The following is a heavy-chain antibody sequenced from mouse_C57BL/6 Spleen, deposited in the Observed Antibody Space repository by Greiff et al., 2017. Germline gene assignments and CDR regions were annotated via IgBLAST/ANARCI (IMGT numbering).Heavy chain of an antibody. D-gene: IGHD2-12*01. CDR2: IDPSDSYT. CDR3: ARSLTLYWYFDV. Sequence: QVQLQQPGAELVRPGTSVKLSCKASGYTFTSYWMHWVKQRPGQGLEWIGVIDPSDSYTNYNQKFKGKATLTVATSSSTAYMQLSSLTSEDSAVYYCARSLTLYWYFDVWGTGTTVTVSS. J-gene: IGHJ1*03. CDR1: GYTFTSYW. V-gene: IGHV1-59*01.